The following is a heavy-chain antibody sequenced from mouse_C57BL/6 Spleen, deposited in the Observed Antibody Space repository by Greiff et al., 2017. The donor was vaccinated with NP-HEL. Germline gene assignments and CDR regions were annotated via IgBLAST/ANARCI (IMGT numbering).Heavy chain of an antibody. Sequence: EVKLEESGGGLVKPGGSLKLSCAASGFTFSSYTMSWVRQTPEKRLEWVATISGGGGNTYYPDSVKGRFTISRDNAKNTLYLQMSSLRSEDTALYYCAILGGYFDVWGTGTTVTVSS. D-gene: IGHD4-1*01. CDR1: GFTFSSYT. CDR2: ISGGGGNT. CDR3: AILGGYFDV. J-gene: IGHJ1*03. V-gene: IGHV5-9*01.